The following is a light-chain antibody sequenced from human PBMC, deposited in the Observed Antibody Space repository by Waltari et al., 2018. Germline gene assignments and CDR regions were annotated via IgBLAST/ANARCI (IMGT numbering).Light chain of an antibody. Sequence: QSVLTQPPSVSGTPGPRVTIPCSGSTSNIGAGHDVHWYQHLPGTAPKLLIYGNNNRPSGVPDRFSGSKSGTSASLAITGLQADDEADYFCQSFDNMLSGGVVFGGGTKLAVL. CDR2: GNN. CDR3: QSFDNMLSGGVV. CDR1: TSNIGAGHD. J-gene: IGLJ2*01. V-gene: IGLV1-40*01.